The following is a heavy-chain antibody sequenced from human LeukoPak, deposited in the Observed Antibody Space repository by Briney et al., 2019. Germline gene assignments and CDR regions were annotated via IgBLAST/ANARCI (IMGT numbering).Heavy chain of an antibody. CDR3: AKDLSGYYGSGSPQPV. Sequence: GGSLRLSCAASGFTFSSYGMHWVRQAPGKGLEWVAVISYDGSNKYYADSVKGRFTISRDNSKNTLYLQMNSLRAEDTAVYYCAKDLSGYYGSGSPQPVWGQGTLVTVSS. D-gene: IGHD3-10*01. J-gene: IGHJ4*02. CDR2: ISYDGSNK. V-gene: IGHV3-30*18. CDR1: GFTFSSYG.